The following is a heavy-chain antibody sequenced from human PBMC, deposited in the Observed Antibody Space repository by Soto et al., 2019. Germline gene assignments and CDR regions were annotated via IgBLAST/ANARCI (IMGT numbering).Heavy chain of an antibody. D-gene: IGHD1-20*01. CDR3: ERGHNWKKLKFIIDYYYSGMDV. CDR2: ISAYNGNT. CDR1: GYTFTSYG. J-gene: IGHJ6*02. Sequence: GASVKVSCKASGYTFTSYGISWVRQAPGQGLEWMGWISAYNGNTNYAQKLQGRVTMTTDTSTSTAYMELRSLRSDDTAVYYCERGHNWKKLKFIIDYYYSGMDVWGQGTTVTVSS. V-gene: IGHV1-18*04.